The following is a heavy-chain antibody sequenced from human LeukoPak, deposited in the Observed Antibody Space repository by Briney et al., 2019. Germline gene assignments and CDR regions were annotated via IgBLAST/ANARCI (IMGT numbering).Heavy chain of an antibody. CDR1: GGSISSYY. CDR2: IYHSGST. V-gene: IGHV4-59*12. D-gene: IGHD3-10*01. Sequence: SETLSLTCTVSGGSISSYYWSWIRQPPGKGLEWIGYIYHSGSTYYNPPLKSRVTISVDRSKNQFSLKLSSVTAADTAVYYCARGRYGSGSYYAFDYWGQGTLVTVSS. CDR3: ARGRYGSGSYYAFDY. J-gene: IGHJ4*02.